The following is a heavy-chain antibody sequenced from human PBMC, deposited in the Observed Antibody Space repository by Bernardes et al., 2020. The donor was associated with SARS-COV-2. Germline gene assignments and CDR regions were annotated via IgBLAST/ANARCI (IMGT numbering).Heavy chain of an antibody. J-gene: IGHJ4*02. D-gene: IGHD1-26*01. CDR3: ARVRRDSFPNSPFYPYFEY. CDR2: VYYTGTT. CDR1: GASIGRGYY. V-gene: IGHV4-31*03. Sequence: SETLSLTCSVSGASIGRGYYWSWIRQFPGKGLEWLGYVYYTGTTYYNSSLKSRVTITVDTSKNQFSLKLSSVTAADTAAYYCARVRRDSFPNSPFYPYFEYWGQGTLVTVSS.